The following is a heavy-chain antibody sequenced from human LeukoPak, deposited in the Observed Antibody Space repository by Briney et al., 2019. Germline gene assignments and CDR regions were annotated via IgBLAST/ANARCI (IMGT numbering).Heavy chain of an antibody. J-gene: IGHJ4*02. CDR3: ARNGPRVRGVYNWNALYYYDY. CDR1: GYSFTTYG. Sequence: GASVKVSCKTSGYSFTTYGIDWVRQAPGQGPEWMGGICDYTGNTVYAQKVKGRVTMTTDTSTGTAYMELRSLTSDDTAVYYCARNGPRVRGVYNWNALYYYDYWGQGTLITVYS. CDR2: ICDYTGNT. V-gene: IGHV1-18*01. D-gene: IGHD1-1*01.